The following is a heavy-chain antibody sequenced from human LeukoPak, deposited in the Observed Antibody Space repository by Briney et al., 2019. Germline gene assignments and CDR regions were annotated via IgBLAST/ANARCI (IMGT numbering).Heavy chain of an antibody. CDR2: IKQDGSEK. CDR3: ARDPVQDFDY. Sequence: GGSLRLSCAASGFTFSSYAMSWVRQAPGKGLEWVAYIKQDGSEKYYVDSVKGRFTISRDNAKNSLYLQMNSLRAEDTAVYYCARDPVQDFDYWGQGTLVAVSS. V-gene: IGHV3-7*01. D-gene: IGHD1-1*01. CDR1: GFTFSSYA. J-gene: IGHJ4*02.